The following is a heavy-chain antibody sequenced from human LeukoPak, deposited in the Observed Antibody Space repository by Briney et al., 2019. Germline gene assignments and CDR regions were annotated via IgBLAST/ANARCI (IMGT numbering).Heavy chain of an antibody. CDR3: ARESGSVTSEVDFDY. D-gene: IGHD4-17*01. CDR2: IRQDGSQK. J-gene: IGHJ4*02. V-gene: IGHV3-7*01. Sequence: GGSLRLSCAASGFTFSSYWMSWVRQAPGKGLEWVATIRQDGSQKYYVDSVRGRFTISRDNAKNSLYLQMNSLRAEDTAVYYCARESGSVTSEVDFDYWGQGTLVTVSS. CDR1: GFTFSSYW.